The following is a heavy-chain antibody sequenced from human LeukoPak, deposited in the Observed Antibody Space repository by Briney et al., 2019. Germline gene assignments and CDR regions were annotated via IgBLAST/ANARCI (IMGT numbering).Heavy chain of an antibody. CDR2: INSDGSST. V-gene: IGHV3-23*01. Sequence: QSGGSLRLSCAASGFTFSSYGMSWVRQAPGKGLVWVSRINSDGSSTYYADSVKGRFTISRDDSKNTLSLQMNSLRVEDTAVYHCARDLAWGAFDYWGQGTLVTVSS. J-gene: IGHJ4*02. D-gene: IGHD7-27*01. CDR3: ARDLAWGAFDY. CDR1: GFTFSSYG.